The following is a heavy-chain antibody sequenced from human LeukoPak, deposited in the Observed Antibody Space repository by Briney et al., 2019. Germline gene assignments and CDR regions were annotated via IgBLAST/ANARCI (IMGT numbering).Heavy chain of an antibody. D-gene: IGHD1-26*01. CDR1: GYTLTELS. J-gene: IGHJ3*02. CDR3: ATAGPYSGSYYAFDI. CDR2: FDPEDGET. Sequence: ASVKVSCKVSGYTLTELSMHWVRQAPGKGLEWMGGFDPEDGETIYAQKFRGRVTMTEDTSTDTAYMELSSLRSEDTAVYYCATAGPYSGSYYAFDIWGQGTMVTVSS. V-gene: IGHV1-24*01.